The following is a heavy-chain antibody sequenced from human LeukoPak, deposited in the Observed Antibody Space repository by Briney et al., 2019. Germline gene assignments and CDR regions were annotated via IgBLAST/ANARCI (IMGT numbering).Heavy chain of an antibody. D-gene: IGHD4-23*01. CDR1: GYTFTTYG. V-gene: IGHV1-18*01. J-gene: IGHJ4*02. CDR3: ARQHYGGNSVPWDY. Sequence: GASVKVSCKASGYTFTTYGISWVRQAPGQGLEWMGWISAYNGNTNYAQNLQGRVTMTTDTSTSTAYMELRSLRSDDTAVYYCARQHYGGNSVPWDYWGQGTLVSVSS. CDR2: ISAYNGNT.